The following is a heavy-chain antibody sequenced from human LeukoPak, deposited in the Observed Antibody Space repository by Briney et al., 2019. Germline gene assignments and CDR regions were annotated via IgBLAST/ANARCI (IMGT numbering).Heavy chain of an antibody. Sequence: GGTPRLSCAASGITFSSYGMSWVRQAPGKGLEWVSGISGSGGSTDYADSVKGRFTISRDNSKNTLYLQMNSLRAEDTAVYYCGKYYYYYYMDVWGKGTTVTISS. CDR2: ISGSGGST. V-gene: IGHV3-23*01. CDR1: GITFSSYG. J-gene: IGHJ6*03. CDR3: GKYYYYYYMDV.